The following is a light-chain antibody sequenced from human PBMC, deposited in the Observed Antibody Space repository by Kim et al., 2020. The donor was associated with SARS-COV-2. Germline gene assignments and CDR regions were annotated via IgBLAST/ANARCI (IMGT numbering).Light chain of an antibody. V-gene: IGKV4-1*01. J-gene: IGKJ2*01. Sequence: DIVMTQSPDSLAVSLGERATINCKSSQSVLYSSNNKNYLAWYQQKPGQPPKLLIYWASTRESGVPDRFSGSGSGTDFTLTISSLQAEDVAVYYCQQYRSTPYTFGQGTKLEI. CDR3: QQYRSTPYT. CDR2: WAS. CDR1: QSVLYSSNNKNY.